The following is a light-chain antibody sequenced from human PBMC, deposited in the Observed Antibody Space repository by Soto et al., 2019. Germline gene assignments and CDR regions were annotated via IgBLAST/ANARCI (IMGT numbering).Light chain of an antibody. CDR1: QSVSNNY. V-gene: IGKV3-20*01. J-gene: IGKJ3*01. CDR2: GAS. Sequence: EIVLTQSPGTLSLSPGERATLSCRASQSVSNNYLAWYQQKPGQAPRLLIYGASSRATGIPDRFSGSGSGTDFTLTISRLEPEDFAVYYCQQYGSSPFTFGPGTTVDIK. CDR3: QQYGSSPFT.